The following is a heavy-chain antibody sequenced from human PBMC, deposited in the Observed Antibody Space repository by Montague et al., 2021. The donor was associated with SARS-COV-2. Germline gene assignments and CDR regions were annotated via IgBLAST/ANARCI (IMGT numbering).Heavy chain of an antibody. V-gene: IGHV4-4*07. CDR1: GDSISSFY. CDR2: IYASGGT. J-gene: IGHJ4*02. Sequence: SETLPLTCTVSGDSISSFYWNWIRQPAGKGLEWIGRIYASGGTNYNPPLKSRVTMSVDTSKNQFSLKLNSVTAADTAVYYCGRGVVAATPVVDYWGRGTLVTVSS. CDR3: GRGVVAATPVVDY. D-gene: IGHD2-15*01.